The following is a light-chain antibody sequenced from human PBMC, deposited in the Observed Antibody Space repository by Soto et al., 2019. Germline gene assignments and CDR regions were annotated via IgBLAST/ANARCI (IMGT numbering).Light chain of an antibody. CDR2: DVS. CDR1: SRDVGGYNY. V-gene: IGLV2-14*01. CDR3: ISYTSSSTLYV. J-gene: IGLJ1*01. Sequence: QSVLTQPASVSGSPGQSITISCTGTSRDVGGYNYVSWYQQHPGKAPKLMIYDVSNRPSGVSNRFSGSKSGNTASLTISGLQAEDEADYYCISYTSSSTLYVFGTGTKVTVL.